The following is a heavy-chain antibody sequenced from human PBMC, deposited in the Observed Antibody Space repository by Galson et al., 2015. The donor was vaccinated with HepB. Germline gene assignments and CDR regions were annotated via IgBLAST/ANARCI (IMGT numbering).Heavy chain of an antibody. CDR1: GFTFSTYW. CDR2: IKEDGSEE. D-gene: IGHD6-6*01. Sequence: SLRLSCAASGFTFSTYWMTWVRQAPGKGLEWVANIKEDGSEEYYVDPVEGRFTISRDNARRSLDLQMNSLRADDTAVYYCATSSIGARPFYYYHNGMDVWGQGTTVTVSS. V-gene: IGHV3-7*03. CDR3: ATSSIGARPFYYYHNGMDV. J-gene: IGHJ6*02.